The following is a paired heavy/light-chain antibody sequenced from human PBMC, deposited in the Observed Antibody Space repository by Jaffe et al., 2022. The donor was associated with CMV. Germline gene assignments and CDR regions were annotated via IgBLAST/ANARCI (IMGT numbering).Heavy chain of an antibody. D-gene: IGHD3-10*01. J-gene: IGHJ6*03. Sequence: QVQLVQSGAEVKKPGASVKVSCKASGYTFTSYGISWVRQAPGQGLEWMGWINPYDGNTNYAQNLQGRVTMTTDTSTSAAYMELRSLRSDDTAVYYCARFLGSGTYGSGTYYPYYYYSYMDVWGKGTTVTVSS. CDR2: INPYDGNT. CDR3: ARFLGSGTYGSGTYYPYYYYSYMDV. V-gene: IGHV1-18*04. CDR1: GYTFTSYG.
Light chain of an antibody. CDR2: DVS. V-gene: IGLV2-11*01. Sequence: QSALSQPRSVSGSPGQSVTISCTGTSSDVGGYNYVSWYQHHPGSAPKLMIYDVSERPSGVPDRFSGSKSGNTASLTISGLQAEDEADYYCCSYAGTNTVVFDGGTKLTVL. CDR1: SSDVGGYNY. CDR3: CSYAGTNTVV. J-gene: IGLJ2*01.